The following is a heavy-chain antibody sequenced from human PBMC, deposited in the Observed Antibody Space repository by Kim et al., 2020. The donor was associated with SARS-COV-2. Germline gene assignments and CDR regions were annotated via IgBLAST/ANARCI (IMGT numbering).Heavy chain of an antibody. CDR2: IWYDGSNK. CDR3: AKDPEYYDFWSGYLGNPGPENYYVMDV. Sequence: GGSLRLSCAASGFTFSSYGMHWVRQAPGKGLEWVAVIWYDGSNKYYADSVKGRFTISRDNSKNTLYLQMNSLRAEDTAVYYCAKDPEYYDFWSGYLGNPGPENYYVMDVWGQGTTVTVSS. J-gene: IGHJ6*02. V-gene: IGHV3-33*06. CDR1: GFTFSSYG. D-gene: IGHD3-3*01.